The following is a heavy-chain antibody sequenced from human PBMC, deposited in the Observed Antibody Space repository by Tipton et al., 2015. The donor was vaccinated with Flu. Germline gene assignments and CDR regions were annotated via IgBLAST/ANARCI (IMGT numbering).Heavy chain of an antibody. J-gene: IGHJ5*02. CDR2: IYYSGST. V-gene: IGHV4-30-4*01. CDR3: ARGGVVVPAAMVP. Sequence: TLSLTCTVSGGSISSGDYYWSWIRQPPGKGLEWIGYIYYSGSTYYNPSLKSRVTISVDTSKNQFSLKLSSVTAADTAVYYCARGGVVVPAAMVPWGQGTLVTVSS. D-gene: IGHD2-2*01. CDR1: GGSISSGDYY.